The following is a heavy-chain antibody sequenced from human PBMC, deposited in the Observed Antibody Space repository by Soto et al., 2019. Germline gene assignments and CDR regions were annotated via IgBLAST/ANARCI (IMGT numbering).Heavy chain of an antibody. V-gene: IGHV1-2*02. CDR3: ARALYGWIRSSFDF. D-gene: IGHD3-16*01. Sequence: XSVKVSCKASGYSLAAYYIQWLRQAPGQGLEWMGWINPNVGDSKFAPKFQGAVSTTADKSVATVYLELSSLRSDDTAVYYCARALYGWIRSSFDFWGQGTMVTVSS. J-gene: IGHJ3*01. CDR1: GYSLAAYY. CDR2: INPNVGDS.